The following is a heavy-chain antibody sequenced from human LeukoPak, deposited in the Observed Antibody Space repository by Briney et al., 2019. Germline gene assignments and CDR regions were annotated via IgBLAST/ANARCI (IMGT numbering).Heavy chain of an antibody. CDR1: GYTFTGYN. V-gene: IGHV1-2*02. J-gene: IGHJ4*02. CDR2: INLNTGGT. D-gene: IGHD2-2*01. CDR3: AREGCRSATCSHETGY. Sequence: GASVKVSCKASGYTFTGYNMHWVRQAPGQGLEWMGWINLNTGGTGYAQKFQGRVTMTRDTSISTAYMELSSLPSEDTAVYYCAREGCRSATCSHETGYWGQGTLVTVSS.